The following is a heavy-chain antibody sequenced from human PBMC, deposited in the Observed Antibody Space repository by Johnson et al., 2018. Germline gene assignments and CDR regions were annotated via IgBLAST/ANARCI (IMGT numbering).Heavy chain of an antibody. CDR1: GFTFSSYG. V-gene: IGHV3-30*03. D-gene: IGHD4-17*01. Sequence: QVQLVESGGGVVQPGRSLRLSCAASGFTFSSYGMYWVRPAPGKGLEWVAVISDDGSRQYYPDSVKGRFIISRDISKNTLYLQMKSLRDEDTAVYYCARLDYDQQYYYYGMDVWGQGTTVTVSS. CDR3: ARLDYDQQYYYYGMDV. J-gene: IGHJ6*02. CDR2: ISDDGSRQ.